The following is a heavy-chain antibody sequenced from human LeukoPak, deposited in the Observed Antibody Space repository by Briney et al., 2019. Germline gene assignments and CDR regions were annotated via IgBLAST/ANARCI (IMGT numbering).Heavy chain of an antibody. CDR2: IYSGGST. J-gene: IGHJ4*02. CDR3: ERDFYDRYDSSGFDY. Sequence: GGSLRLSCAASGFTVSSNYMSWVRQAPGKGLEWVSGIYSGGSTYYADSMENRFTISRDNTKNTLYHQMTSLRGEDTAVYYCERDFYDRYDSSGFDYWGQGTLVTVSA. V-gene: IGHV3-53*01. CDR1: GFTVSSNY. D-gene: IGHD3-22*01.